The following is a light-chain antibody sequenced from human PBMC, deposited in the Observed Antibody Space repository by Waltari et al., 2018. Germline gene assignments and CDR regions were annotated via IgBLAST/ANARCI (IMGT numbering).Light chain of an antibody. CDR2: EDS. Sequence: QSALTQPPSASGSPGQSVTISCTGTSSDVGGYNYVSWYQQHPGKAPQLMIYEDSKRPSGGTDRFSGSTSGHTAALTVSGLQAEDEGDYYCSSYGGSNNLVFGGGTKVTVL. CDR1: SSDVGGYNY. CDR3: SSYGGSNNLV. J-gene: IGLJ2*01. V-gene: IGLV2-8*01.